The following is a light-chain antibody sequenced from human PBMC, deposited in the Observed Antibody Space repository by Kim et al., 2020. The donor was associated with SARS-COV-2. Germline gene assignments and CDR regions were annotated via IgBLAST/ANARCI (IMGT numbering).Light chain of an antibody. CDR2: GAS. V-gene: IGKV3D-7*01. CDR1: QSVSGSY. Sequence: PGERVTLSCRASQSVSGSYLTWYQQKPGQAPRLLIFGASTRATGIPARFSGSGSGTDFTLTISSLQPEDFAVYYCQQDYNLYTFGQGTKLEI. J-gene: IGKJ2*01. CDR3: QQDYNLYT.